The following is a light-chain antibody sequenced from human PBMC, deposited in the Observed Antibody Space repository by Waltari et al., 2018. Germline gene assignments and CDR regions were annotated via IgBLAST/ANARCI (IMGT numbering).Light chain of an antibody. CDR2: DAS. Sequence: DIQMTQSPSSLSASVGDRVTITCQASQDITNCLNWYQQKPGKAPKLLIYDASNLEIGVPSRFSGSGSGTDFTFTISNLQPEDVATYYCQQYDNHPPVTFGRGTRLEIK. CDR3: QQYDNHPPVT. J-gene: IGKJ5*01. CDR1: QDITNC. V-gene: IGKV1-33*01.